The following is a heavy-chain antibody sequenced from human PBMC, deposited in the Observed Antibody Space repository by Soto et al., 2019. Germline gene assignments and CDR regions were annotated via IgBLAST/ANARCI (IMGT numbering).Heavy chain of an antibody. CDR2: IYWDDDT. D-gene: IGHD3-22*01. V-gene: IGHV2-5*02. CDR1: GFSLRDSTVS. CDR3: VHRGDYRDRGGFYHPHFDS. Sequence: QITLKESGPTLVKSTQTLTLTCTFSGFSLRDSTVSVGWVRQPPGRALEWLALIYWDDDTRYTPSLQNRLTVTKDTSKNPVVLTMTNVDPEDTGTYFCVHRGDYRDRGGFYHPHFDSWGPGTLVTVSS. J-gene: IGHJ5*01.